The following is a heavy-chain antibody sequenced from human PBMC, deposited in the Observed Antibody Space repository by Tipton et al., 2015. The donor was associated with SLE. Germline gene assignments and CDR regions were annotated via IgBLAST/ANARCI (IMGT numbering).Heavy chain of an antibody. D-gene: IGHD6-19*01. Sequence: SLRLSCAASGFTFNTYPMHWVRQAPGKGLEYVSAITGAGGSTYYGDSVRGRFTISRDNSKNTLYLQMNSLRVEDTAVYYCARDGYSRGWAYWYLDLWGRGTLVTVSS. CDR2: ITGAGGST. CDR1: GFTFNTYP. CDR3: ARDGYSRGWAYWYLDL. V-gene: IGHV3-64*02. J-gene: IGHJ2*01.